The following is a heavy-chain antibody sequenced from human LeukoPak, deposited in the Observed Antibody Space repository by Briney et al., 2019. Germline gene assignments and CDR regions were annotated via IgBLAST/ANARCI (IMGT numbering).Heavy chain of an antibody. V-gene: IGHV4-31*03. CDR3: ASQDCTNGVCGTDY. CDR2: IYYSGST. J-gene: IGHJ4*02. CDR1: GGSISSGGYY. Sequence: SETLSLTCTVSGGSISSGGYYWSWIRQHPGKGLEWIGYIYYSGSTYYNPSLKSRVTISVDTSKNQFSLKLSSVTAADTAVYYCASQDCTNGVCGTDYWGQGTLVTVSS. D-gene: IGHD2-8*01.